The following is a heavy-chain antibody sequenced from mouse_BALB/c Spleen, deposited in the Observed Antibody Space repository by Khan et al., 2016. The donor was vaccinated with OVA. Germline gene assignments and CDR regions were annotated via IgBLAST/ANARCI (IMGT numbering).Heavy chain of an antibody. CDR2: IWGGGGT. CDR1: GFSLSRYN. V-gene: IGHV2-6-4*01. D-gene: IGHD2-14*01. Sequence: QVQLKESGPGLVAPSQSLSSTCTVSGFSLSRYNIHWVRQPPGKGLEWLGVIWGGGGTDYNSTLKSRLSISKDNSKSQVFLKMNSLQTDDTAMYYCAIAYYRYDGYYAMDYWGQGTSVTVSS. CDR3: AIAYYRYDGYYAMDY. J-gene: IGHJ4*01.